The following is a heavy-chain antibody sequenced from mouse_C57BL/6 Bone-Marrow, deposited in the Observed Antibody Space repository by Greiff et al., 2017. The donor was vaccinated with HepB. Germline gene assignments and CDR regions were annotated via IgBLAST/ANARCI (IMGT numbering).Heavy chain of an antibody. J-gene: IGHJ1*03. CDR1: GFTFSDYY. CDR3: ARHPSTMVRYFDV. Sequence: EVQRVESGGGLVQPGGSLKLSCAASGFTFSDYYMYWVRQTPEKRLEWVAYISNGGGSTYYPDTVKGRFTISRDNAKNTLYLQMSRLKSEDTAMYYCARHPSTMVRYFDVWGTGTTVTVSS. CDR2: ISNGGGST. V-gene: IGHV5-12*01. D-gene: IGHD2-1*01.